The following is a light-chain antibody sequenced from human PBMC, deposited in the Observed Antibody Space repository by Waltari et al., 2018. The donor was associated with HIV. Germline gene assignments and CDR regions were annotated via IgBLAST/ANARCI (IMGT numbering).Light chain of an antibody. J-gene: IGLJ2*01. V-gene: IGLV1-47*01. CDR2: GNY. CDR3: ASWDDSLGGVV. Sequence: QSVLTQPPSASGTPGQRVTFSCSGARSNIGSNSVYWYQKLPGTAPKLLMYGNYERPSGVPDRFSGSKSATSASLAISGLRSEDEAEYYCASWDDSLGGVVFGGGTQLTVL. CDR1: RSNIGSNS.